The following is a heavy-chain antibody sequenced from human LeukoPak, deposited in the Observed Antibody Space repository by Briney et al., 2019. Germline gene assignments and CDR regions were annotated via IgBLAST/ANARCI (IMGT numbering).Heavy chain of an antibody. D-gene: IGHD3-22*01. CDR3: ARYYYDSSGYYFFDY. Sequence: SETLSLTCTVSGGSINTFYWSWIRQPGGKGLDWIGRIYTRGNTNYNPSLKSRVTISVDTSKNQFSLKLSSVTAADTAVYYCARYYYDSSGYYFFDYWGQGTLVTVSS. J-gene: IGHJ4*02. CDR1: GGSINTFY. V-gene: IGHV4-4*07. CDR2: IYTRGNT.